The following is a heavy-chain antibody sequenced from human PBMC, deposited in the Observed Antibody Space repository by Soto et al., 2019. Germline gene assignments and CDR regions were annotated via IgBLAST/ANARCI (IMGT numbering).Heavy chain of an antibody. J-gene: IGHJ3*02. CDR1: GFTFSSYG. CDR3: ARATGQWPDAFDI. D-gene: IGHD6-19*01. CDR2: ISSSGTTA. Sequence: VQLVESGGGVVQPGRSLRLSCAVSGFTFSSYGMNCVRQAPGKGLDWVSYISSSGTTAYYADSVKGRFTVSRDNAKNSLHLQMNSLRDEDTAVYYCARATGQWPDAFDIWGQGTMATVSS. V-gene: IGHV3-48*02.